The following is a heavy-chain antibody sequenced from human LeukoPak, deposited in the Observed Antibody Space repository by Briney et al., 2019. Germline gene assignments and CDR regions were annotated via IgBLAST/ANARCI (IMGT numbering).Heavy chain of an antibody. CDR2: TYYRSKWYN. V-gene: IGHV6-1*01. CDR3: ARDLDYYMDV. J-gene: IGHJ6*03. CDR1: GDSVSDKNPA. Sequence: PSQTLSLTCAIAGDSVSDKNPAWNWIRQSPSRGLEWLGRTYYRSKWYNDYAVSVKSRITINPDTSKNQFSLQLNSVTPEDTAVYYCARDLDYYMDVWGKGTTVTVSS.